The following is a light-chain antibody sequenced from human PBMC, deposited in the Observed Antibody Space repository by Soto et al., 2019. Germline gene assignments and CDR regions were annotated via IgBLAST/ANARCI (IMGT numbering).Light chain of an antibody. CDR2: DVN. J-gene: IGLJ2*01. Sequence: QSALTQPASVSGSPGQSITISCTGTSSDIGSYNYVSWYQQHPGKAPKLMIYDVNNRPSGVSNRFSGSKSGNTASLTISGLQPEDEADYYCSSFTSSSTLLFGGGTKSPS. V-gene: IGLV2-14*01. CDR3: SSFTSSSTLL. CDR1: SSDIGSYNY.